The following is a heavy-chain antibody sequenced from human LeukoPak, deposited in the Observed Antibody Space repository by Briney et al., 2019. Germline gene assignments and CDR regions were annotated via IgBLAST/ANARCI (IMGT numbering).Heavy chain of an antibody. D-gene: IGHD1-1*01. J-gene: IGHJ4*02. CDR1: GFSFSGSA. CDR3: AGNYNSWTGLNY. V-gene: IGHV3-73*01. Sequence: GGSLKLSCAASGFSFSGSAMHWVRQASGKGLEWVGHIGNKVSNYATEYAPSLRGRFTISRDDSKDTAYLQVDSLKTEDTAVYYCAGNYNSWTGLNYWDQGTLVTVSS. CDR2: IGNKVSNYAT.